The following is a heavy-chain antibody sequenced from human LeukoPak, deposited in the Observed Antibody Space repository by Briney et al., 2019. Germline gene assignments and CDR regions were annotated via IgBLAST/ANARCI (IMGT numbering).Heavy chain of an antibody. J-gene: IGHJ4*02. D-gene: IGHD3-16*01. CDR1: GFVFSHFN. CDR3: AKDSATWGFDS. V-gene: IGHV3-30*02. CDR2: IFYEEGKR. Sequence: GGSLRLSCAASGFVFSHFNMHWVRQAPGKGLEWVAFIFYEEGKRSYSDSVKGRLTISRDISKRTLYLQMNGLRVEDTAVYYCAKDSATWGFDSWGQGTLVTVSS.